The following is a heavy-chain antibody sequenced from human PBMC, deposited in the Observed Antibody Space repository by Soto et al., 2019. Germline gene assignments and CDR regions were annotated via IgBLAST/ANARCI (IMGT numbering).Heavy chain of an antibody. J-gene: IGHJ4*02. CDR3: SADLPDWGAYAFDY. Sequence: PGGSLRLSCTASGFTFNGAWMNWVRQAPGKGLEWVGRVKSKVDGGSIDYSAPVRGRFTISRDDSRGTVDLQMNSLSAEDSAMYYCSADLPDWGAYAFDYWGQGTLVTVS. CDR2: VKSKVDGGSI. CDR1: GFTFNGAW. D-gene: IGHD3-16*01. V-gene: IGHV3-15*07.